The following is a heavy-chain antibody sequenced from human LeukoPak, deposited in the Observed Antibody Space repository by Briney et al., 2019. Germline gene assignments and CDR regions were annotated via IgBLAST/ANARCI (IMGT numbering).Heavy chain of an antibody. CDR3: ARLLGSMSFSDV. J-gene: IGHJ4*02. D-gene: IGHD2/OR15-2a*01. CDR2: MYHSGNI. CDR1: GYSITSGYH. Sequence: PSETLSLTCIVSGYSITSGYHWGWIRQPPGKGLEWIGTMYHSGNINYNPSLKSRVTVSVDTSKDQFSLKLDSVTAADTAVFYCARLLGSMSFSDVWGQGILVTVSS. V-gene: IGHV4-38-2*02.